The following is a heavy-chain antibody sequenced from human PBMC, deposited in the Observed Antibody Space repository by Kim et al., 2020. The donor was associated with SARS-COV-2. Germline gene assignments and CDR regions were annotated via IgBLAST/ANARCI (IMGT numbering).Heavy chain of an antibody. Sequence: GRTYYNPSLKSRVTISVDTSKNQFSLKLSSVTAADTAVYYCARGEWLFDYWGQGTLVTVSS. D-gene: IGHD3-3*01. J-gene: IGHJ4*02. V-gene: IGHV4-31*02. CDR2: GRT. CDR3: ARGEWLFDY.